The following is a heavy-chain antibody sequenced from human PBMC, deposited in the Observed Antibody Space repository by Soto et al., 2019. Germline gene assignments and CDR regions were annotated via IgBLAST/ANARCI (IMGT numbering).Heavy chain of an antibody. Sequence: KPSETLSLTCNVSGASISSFYWSWIRQSPGKGLEWIGYIYYTGSTNYNPSLKSRVTISVDTSKNQFSLKLKSVTAADTAVYYCAREFFTSNSFDPWGQGTLVTVSS. CDR3: AREFFTSNSFDP. V-gene: IGHV4-59*01. CDR1: GASISSFY. CDR2: IYYTGST. J-gene: IGHJ5*02.